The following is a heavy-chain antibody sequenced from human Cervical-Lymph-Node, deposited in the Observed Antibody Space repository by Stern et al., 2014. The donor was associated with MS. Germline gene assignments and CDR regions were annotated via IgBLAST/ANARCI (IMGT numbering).Heavy chain of an antibody. D-gene: IGHD7-27*01. CDR2: ISSSSSGI. CDR3: ARRLSGGRGFDC. V-gene: IGHV3-11*01. Sequence: LVESGGGLVKPGGSLRLSCAASGFTFSDYYMSWIRQTPGKGLEGVSYISSSSSGIYYADSVKGRFTTSRDNAKNSLYLQMNSLSAEDTAVYYCARRLSGGRGFDCWGQGTLVTVSS. CDR1: GFTFSDYY. J-gene: IGHJ4*02.